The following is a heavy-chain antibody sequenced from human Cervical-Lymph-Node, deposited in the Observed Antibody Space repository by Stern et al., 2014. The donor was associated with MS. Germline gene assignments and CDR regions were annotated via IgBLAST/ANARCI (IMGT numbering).Heavy chain of an antibody. Sequence: VQLEESGAEVKKPGSSVKVSCKASGGTFSSYAISWVRQPPGQGLAWMGWISPIFGTANYAQKFQGRVTITADESTSTAYMELSSLRSEDTAVYYCARGELKEGLVRGMDVWGQGTTVTVSS. CDR2: ISPIFGTA. J-gene: IGHJ6*02. CDR3: ARGELKEGLVRGMDV. V-gene: IGHV1-69*01. CDR1: GGTFSSYA. D-gene: IGHD1-26*01.